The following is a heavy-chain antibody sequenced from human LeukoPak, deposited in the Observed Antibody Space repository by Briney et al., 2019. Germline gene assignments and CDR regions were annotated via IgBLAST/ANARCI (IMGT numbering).Heavy chain of an antibody. D-gene: IGHD1-26*01. CDR3: VRGGIVGTTARIPLFDY. J-gene: IGHJ4*02. CDR1: GGSISSYY. Sequence: PSETLSLTCTVSGGSISSYYWSWVRQLPGKGLEWIGYIYYSGSTNYNPSLKSRVTMSVDTSKNQFSLKLSSVTAADTAVYYCVRGGIVGTTARIPLFDYWGQGTLVTVSS. CDR2: IYYSGST. V-gene: IGHV4-59*01.